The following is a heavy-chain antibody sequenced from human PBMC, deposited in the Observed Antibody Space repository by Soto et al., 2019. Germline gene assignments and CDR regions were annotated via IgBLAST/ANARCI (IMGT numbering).Heavy chain of an antibody. Sequence: QVQLVQSGAEVKKPGSSVKVSCKASGGTFSSYAISWVRQAPGQGLEWMGGIIPIFGTANYAQKFQGRVTITADESTSTAYMELSSLRSEDTAVYYCARDSYNSYRVASNDAFDIWGQGTMVTVST. CDR1: GGTFSSYA. D-gene: IGHD1-1*01. CDR3: ARDSYNSYRVASNDAFDI. CDR2: IIPIFGTA. J-gene: IGHJ3*02. V-gene: IGHV1-69*12.